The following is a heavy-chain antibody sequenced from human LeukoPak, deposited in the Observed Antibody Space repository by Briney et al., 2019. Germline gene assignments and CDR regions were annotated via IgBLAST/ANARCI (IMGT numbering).Heavy chain of an antibody. CDR3: ARDRDVLLWFGDFWGAFDI. J-gene: IGHJ3*02. CDR2: IKQDGSEK. CDR1: GFTFSSYW. Sequence: PGGSLRLSCAASGFTFSSYWMSWVRQAPGKGLEWVANIKQDGSEKYYVDSVKGRFTISRDNAKNSLYLQMNSLRAEDTAVYYCARDRDVLLWFGDFWGAFDIWGQGTMVTVSS. V-gene: IGHV3-7*01. D-gene: IGHD3-10*01.